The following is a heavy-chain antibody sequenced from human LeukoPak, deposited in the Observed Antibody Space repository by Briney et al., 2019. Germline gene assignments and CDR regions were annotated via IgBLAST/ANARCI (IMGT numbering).Heavy chain of an antibody. J-gene: IGHJ4*02. Sequence: GGSLRLSCAASGFTFSSYSMNWVRQAPGKGLEWVSYISSSSSTIYYADSVKGRFTISRDNSKNTLYLQMDSLRAEDTAAYYCTKGSAYNSGWRSVNWGQGTLVTVSS. CDR2: ISSSSSTI. CDR1: GFTFSSYS. CDR3: TKGSAYNSGWRSVN. D-gene: IGHD6-19*01. V-gene: IGHV3-48*01.